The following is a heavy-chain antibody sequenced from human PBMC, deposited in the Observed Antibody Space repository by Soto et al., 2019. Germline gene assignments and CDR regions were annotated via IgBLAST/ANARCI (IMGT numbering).Heavy chain of an antibody. V-gene: IGHV3-23*01. CDR1: GFTFSSYA. CDR2: ISDNDSRK. J-gene: IGHJ6*03. CDR3: AQDSTGSLPSYYMDV. Sequence: GGSLRLSCAASGFTFSSYAMTWVRQAPGKGLEWVSTISDNDSRKYYADSVKGRFTVSRDNSKNTLYLQMNSLRADDTAVYYCAQDSTGSLPSYYMDVWGKGTTVTVSS. D-gene: IGHD1-1*01.